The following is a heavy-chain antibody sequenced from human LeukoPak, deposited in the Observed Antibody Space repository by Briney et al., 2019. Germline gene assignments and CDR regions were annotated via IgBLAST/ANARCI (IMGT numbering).Heavy chain of an antibody. D-gene: IGHD1-14*01. Sequence: PSETLSLTCTVSGGSISSYYWSWIRQPPGRGLEWIGYIYYSGSTNYNPSLKSRVTISVDTSKNQFSLKLSSVTAADTAVYYCARVITGYGGFNYYAMDIWGQGTTVTVSS. CDR1: GGSISSYY. CDR2: IYYSGST. J-gene: IGHJ6*02. V-gene: IGHV4-59*01. CDR3: ARVITGYGGFNYYAMDI.